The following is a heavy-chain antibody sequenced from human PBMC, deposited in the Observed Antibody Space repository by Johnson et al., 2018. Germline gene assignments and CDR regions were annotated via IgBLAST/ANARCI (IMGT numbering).Heavy chain of an antibody. CDR3: SPFYSDGSGGYTFDG. V-gene: IGHV3-72*01. J-gene: IGHJ3*01. CDR2: SRNKANSYAT. D-gene: IGHD3-22*01. CDR1: GFTLRDYY. Sequence: VQLVESGGGLVQPGGSLRLSCSASGFTLRDYYIDWVRQAPGKGLEWFGRSRNKANSYATVYAASLQCRFTISRDASKNTAYLQMNIPKTEDTAGDDCSPFYSDGSGGYTFDGWGQGTMVTVSS.